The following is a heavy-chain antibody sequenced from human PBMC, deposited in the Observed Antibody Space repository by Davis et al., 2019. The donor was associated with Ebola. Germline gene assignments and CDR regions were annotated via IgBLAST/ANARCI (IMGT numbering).Heavy chain of an antibody. CDR1: GFTFSSYW. Sequence: HTGGSLRLSCAASGFTFSSYWMHWVRQAPGKGLVWVSRINSDGSSTSYADSVKGRFTISRDNAKNTLYLEMDSLRDEDTAVYYCVKVAHSDFWGGYYSYFDYWGQGTLVTVSS. CDR2: INSDGSST. CDR3: VKVAHSDFWGGYYSYFDY. V-gene: IGHV3-74*01. J-gene: IGHJ4*02. D-gene: IGHD3-3*01.